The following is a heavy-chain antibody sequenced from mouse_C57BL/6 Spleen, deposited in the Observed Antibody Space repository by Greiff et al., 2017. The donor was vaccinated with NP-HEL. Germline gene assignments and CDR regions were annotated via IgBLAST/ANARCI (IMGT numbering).Heavy chain of an antibody. Sequence: DVKLVESGGGLVQPKGSLKLSCAASGFTFNTYAMHWVSQAPGQGLEWVARIRSNSSNYATYYADSVKDRFTISRDDSQSMLYLQMNNLKTEDTAMYYCVRDYYGSSVWYFDVWGTGTTVTVSS. CDR2: IRSNSSNYAT. J-gene: IGHJ1*03. CDR1: GFTFNTYA. V-gene: IGHV10-3*01. CDR3: VRDYYGSSVWYFDV. D-gene: IGHD1-1*01.